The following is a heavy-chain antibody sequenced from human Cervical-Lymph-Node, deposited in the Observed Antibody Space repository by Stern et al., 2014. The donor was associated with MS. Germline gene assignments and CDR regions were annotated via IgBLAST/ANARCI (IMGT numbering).Heavy chain of an antibody. Sequence: VQLVQSGGGVVQPGTSLRLSCAASGFTFSSYGMHWVRQAPGKGLEWVALAWYDGSTAYYTNSVKGRFTISRDNSKNTLSLQINSLTAEDTAVYYCARGYIPYAYNYLFDYWGQGTLVTVSS. V-gene: IGHV3-33*01. CDR2: AWYDGSTA. CDR1: GFTFSSYG. J-gene: IGHJ4*02. CDR3: ARGYIPYAYNYLFDY. D-gene: IGHD5-24*01.